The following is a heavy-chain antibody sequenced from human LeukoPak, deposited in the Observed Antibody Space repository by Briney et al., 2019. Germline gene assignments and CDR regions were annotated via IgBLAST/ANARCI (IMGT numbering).Heavy chain of an antibody. CDR3: ARESGRSSSGWYVVY. CDR2: VYHSGST. J-gene: IGHJ4*02. V-gene: IGHV4-59*11. Sequence: SETLSLTCTVSGASITSHYWIWIRQPPGKGPEWIGYVYHSGSTKYNPSLKSRVTLSVDTSKSQFSLTLSSVTAADTAVYYCARESGRSSSGWYVVYWGQGTLVTVSS. D-gene: IGHD6-19*01. CDR1: GASITSHY.